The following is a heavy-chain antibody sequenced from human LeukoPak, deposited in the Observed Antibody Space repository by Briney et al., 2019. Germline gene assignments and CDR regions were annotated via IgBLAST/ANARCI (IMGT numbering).Heavy chain of an antibody. CDR2: INPNSGGT. J-gene: IGHJ4*02. CDR1: GYTFTGYY. Sequence: GASVKVSCKASGYTFTGYYMHWVRQAPGQGLEWMGWINPNSGGTNYAQKFQGRVTMTRDTSISTAYMELSRLRSDDTAVYYCARDFTPPMVRGVIGRDYWAREPWSPSPQ. CDR3: ARDFTPPMVRGVIGRDY. V-gene: IGHV1-2*02. D-gene: IGHD3-10*01.